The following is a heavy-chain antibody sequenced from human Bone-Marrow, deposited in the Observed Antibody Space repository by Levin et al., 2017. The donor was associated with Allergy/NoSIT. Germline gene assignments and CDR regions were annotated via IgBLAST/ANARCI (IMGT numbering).Heavy chain of an antibody. CDR1: GFTFSHYA. CDR3: AKGVSYSGTYFFDH. CDR2: LSDSGSST. V-gene: IGHV3-23*01. J-gene: IGHJ4*02. Sequence: GESLKISCAASGFTFSHYAMSWVRQAPGKGPEWVSGLSDSGSSTYYADSVRGRFTISRDNSNNSVFLQMNRLRDEDTAIYYCAKGVSYSGTYFFDHWGQGTHVTVAS. D-gene: IGHD1-26*01.